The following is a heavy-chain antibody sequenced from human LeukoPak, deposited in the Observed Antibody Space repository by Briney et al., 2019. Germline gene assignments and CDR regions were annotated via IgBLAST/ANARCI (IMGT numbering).Heavy chain of an antibody. CDR2: RIHDGDI. D-gene: IGHD4-17*01. V-gene: IGHV4-39*07. CDR1: GGSVSSRSYF. J-gene: IGHJ4*02. CDR3: ARDDYGPFDF. Sequence: SETLSLTCTVSGGSVSSRSYFWGWVRQPPGKGLEWMGTRIHDGDIYYNPSLKSRVTISIDTSTNQFSLSLKSVTAADTALYYCARDDYGPFDFWGQGILVTVSS.